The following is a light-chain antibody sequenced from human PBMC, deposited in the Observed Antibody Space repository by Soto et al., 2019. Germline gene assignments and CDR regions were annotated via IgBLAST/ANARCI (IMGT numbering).Light chain of an antibody. Sequence: EIVLTQSPGTLCLSRGERATLSCRASQSVSSKLAWYQQKPGQAPRLLIYDASNRATDIPARFSGSGSGTDFTLTISSLEPEDFAVYYCQQRSKRPPITCGQGTRLEIK. CDR1: QSVSSK. V-gene: IGKV3-11*01. J-gene: IGKJ5*01. CDR3: QQRSKRPPIT. CDR2: DAS.